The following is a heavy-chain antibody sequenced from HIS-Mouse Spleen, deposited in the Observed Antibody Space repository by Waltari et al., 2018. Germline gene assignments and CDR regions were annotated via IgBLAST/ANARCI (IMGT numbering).Heavy chain of an antibody. V-gene: IGHV2-5*02. CDR3: AHREGYCSSTSCKPRYNWFDP. D-gene: IGHD2-2*01. J-gene: IGHJ5*02. CDR2: IYWDDDK. Sequence: QITLKESGPTLVKPTQTLTLTCTFSGFSLSTSGVGVGWIRQPPGKALEWLALIYWDDDKRYSPTLKSRLTITKDTSKNQVVLTMTNMDPVDTATYYCAHREGYCSSTSCKPRYNWFDPWGQGTLVTVSS. CDR1: GFSLSTSGVG.